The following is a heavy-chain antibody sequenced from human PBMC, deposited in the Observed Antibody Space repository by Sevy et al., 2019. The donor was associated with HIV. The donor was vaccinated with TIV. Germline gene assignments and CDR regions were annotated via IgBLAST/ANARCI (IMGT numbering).Heavy chain of an antibody. Sequence: GGSLRLSCAASGFTFDDYAMHWVRQAPGKGLEWVSHISWNSGSVAYVDSVKGRFTISRDNAKNSLYLQMNSLKAEDTALYYCASDMMLVPGTGSWFDPWGQGTLVTVSS. CDR1: GFTFDDYA. D-gene: IGHD6-19*01. CDR3: ASDMMLVPGTGSWFDP. J-gene: IGHJ5*02. CDR2: ISWNSGSV. V-gene: IGHV3-9*01.